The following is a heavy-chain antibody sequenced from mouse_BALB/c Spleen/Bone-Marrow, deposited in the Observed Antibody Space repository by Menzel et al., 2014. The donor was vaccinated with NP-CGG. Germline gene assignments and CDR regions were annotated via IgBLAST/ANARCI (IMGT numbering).Heavy chain of an antibody. Sequence: VNVVESGPGLVSPSQNLSIPCTVSGFSLSRYNIHWIRQPPGKGLGWLGMIWGGGGTDHNSALKSRLRISKDNSKSQIFLKINSLQIDDTAMYYCARKDGGYYVMDYWGQGTSVTVSS. CDR1: GFSLSRYN. V-gene: IGHV2-6-4*01. CDR3: ARKDGGYYVMDY. J-gene: IGHJ4*01. D-gene: IGHD2-3*01. CDR2: IWGGGGT.